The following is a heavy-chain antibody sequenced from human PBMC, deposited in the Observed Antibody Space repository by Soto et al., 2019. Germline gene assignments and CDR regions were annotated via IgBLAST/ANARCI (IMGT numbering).Heavy chain of an antibody. D-gene: IGHD3-22*01. J-gene: IGHJ4*02. CDR1: GFTFSSYA. V-gene: IGHV3-23*01. CDR2: ISGSGGST. Sequence: PGGSLRLSCAASGFTFSSYAMSWVRQAPGKGLEWVSAISGSGGSTYYADSVKGRFTISRDNSKNTLYLQMNSLRAEGTAVYYCAKDLRPVTYYYDSSGYYSAPYFDYWGQGTLVTVSS. CDR3: AKDLRPVTYYYDSSGYYSAPYFDY.